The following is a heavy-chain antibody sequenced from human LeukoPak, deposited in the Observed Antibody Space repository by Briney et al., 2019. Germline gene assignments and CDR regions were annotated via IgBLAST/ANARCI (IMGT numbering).Heavy chain of an antibody. CDR3: ASGKDTAALGY. V-gene: IGHV4-59*01. CDR1: DGSMKNYT. Sequence: SETLSLTYTVSDGSMKNYTWSWIRQPPGKRLEWIGYFSNSGSTSYNPSLKSRVTMSVDTSENQFSLKVTSVTATDTAVYYCASGKDTAALGYWGQGTLVTVSS. J-gene: IGHJ4*02. CDR2: FSNSGST. D-gene: IGHD5-18*01.